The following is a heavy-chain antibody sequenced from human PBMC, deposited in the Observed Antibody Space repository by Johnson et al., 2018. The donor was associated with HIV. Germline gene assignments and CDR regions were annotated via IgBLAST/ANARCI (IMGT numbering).Heavy chain of an antibody. CDR3: AKERRAPRAFDI. D-gene: IGHD1-26*01. CDR2: ISSSGSTK. Sequence: QVQLVESGGGLVKPGGSLRLSCAASGFSFSDHYMSWIRLAPGKGLEWVSYISSSGSTKYYTDSVKGRFTISRDNAKNALYLQMNSRRAEDRAVYYCAKERRAPRAFDIWGQGTMLTVSS. CDR1: GFSFSDHY. V-gene: IGHV3-11*04. J-gene: IGHJ3*02.